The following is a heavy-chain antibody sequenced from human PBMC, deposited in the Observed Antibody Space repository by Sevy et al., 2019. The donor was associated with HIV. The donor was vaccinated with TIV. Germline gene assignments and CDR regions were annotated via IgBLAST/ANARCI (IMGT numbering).Heavy chain of an antibody. CDR2: ISPHNGDT. CDR1: GYTFITYR. Sequence: ASVKVSCKVSGYTFITYRITWVRQAPGQGLEWMGWISPHNGDTNYAQKLQGTVTMITDTSANTAYMEVRGLRYDDTAVYYCARAYCSGGRCYSLAYWGQGTLVTVSS. J-gene: IGHJ4*02. CDR3: ARAYCSGGRCYSLAY. D-gene: IGHD2-15*01. V-gene: IGHV1-18*01.